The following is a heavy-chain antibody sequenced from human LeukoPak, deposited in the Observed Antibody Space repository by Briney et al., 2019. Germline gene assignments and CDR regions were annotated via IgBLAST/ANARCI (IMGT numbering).Heavy chain of an antibody. CDR2: ISGSGGST. J-gene: IGHJ4*02. CDR3: ARDRAGYSSRIGY. V-gene: IGHV3-23*01. D-gene: IGHD6-13*01. Sequence: GGSLRLSCAASGFTFSSYAMSWVRQAPGKGLEWVSAISGSGGSTYYADSVKGRFTISRDNSKNTLYLQMNSLRAEDTAVYYCARDRAGYSSRIGYWGQGTLVTVSS. CDR1: GFTFSSYA.